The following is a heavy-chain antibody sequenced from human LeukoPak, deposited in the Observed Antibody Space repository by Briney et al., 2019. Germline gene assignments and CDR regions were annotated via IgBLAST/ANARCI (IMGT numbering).Heavy chain of an antibody. D-gene: IGHD4-23*01. CDR1: GGSLNTYY. CDR2: IYISGNT. Sequence: SETLSLTCRVSGGSLNTYYWSWIRQPAGKGLEWIGRIYISGNTNYNPSLQSRVTMSVDTSKNQFSLKVSSVTAADTAVYYCARERRLLRGDAFDVWGQGTRVTVSS. CDR3: ARERRLLRGDAFDV. V-gene: IGHV4-4*07. J-gene: IGHJ3*01.